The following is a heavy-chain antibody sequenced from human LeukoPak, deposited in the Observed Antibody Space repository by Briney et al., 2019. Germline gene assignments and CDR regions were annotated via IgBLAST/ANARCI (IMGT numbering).Heavy chain of an antibody. CDR1: GFTFSSYE. V-gene: IGHV3-48*03. J-gene: IGHJ4*02. CDR2: ISSSGSTI. Sequence: QPGGSLRLSCAASGFTFSSYEMNWVRQAPGKGLEWVSYISSSGSTIYYADSVKGRFTISRDNAKNSLYLQMSSLRAEDTAVYYCARGFTGWVTSPIDYWGQGTLVTVSS. D-gene: IGHD2-2*01. CDR3: ARGFTGWVTSPIDY.